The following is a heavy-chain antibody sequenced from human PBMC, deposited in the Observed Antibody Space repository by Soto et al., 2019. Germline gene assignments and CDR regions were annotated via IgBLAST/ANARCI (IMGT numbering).Heavy chain of an antibody. CDR2: ISGSGGST. D-gene: IGHD2-15*01. Sequence: GGSLRLSCAASGFTFSSYAMSWVRQAPGKGLEWVSAISGSGGSTYYADSVKGRFTISRDNSKNTLYLQMNSLRAEGTAVYYCAKGGTNYYGMDVWGQGTTVTVSS. J-gene: IGHJ6*02. CDR1: GFTFSSYA. CDR3: AKGGTNYYGMDV. V-gene: IGHV3-23*01.